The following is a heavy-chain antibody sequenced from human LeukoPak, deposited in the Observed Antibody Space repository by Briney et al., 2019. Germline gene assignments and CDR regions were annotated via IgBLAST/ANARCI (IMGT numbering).Heavy chain of an antibody. D-gene: IGHD4-17*01. CDR3: AIVFSAVTPTFDY. Sequence: ASVKVSCKASGYTFTGYYMHWVRQAPGQGLEWMGRINPNSGGTNYAQKFQGRVTMTRDTSISTAYMELSRLRSDDTAVYYCAIVFSAVTPTFDYWGQGTLVTVSS. J-gene: IGHJ4*02. CDR1: GYTFTGYY. CDR2: INPNSGGT. V-gene: IGHV1-2*06.